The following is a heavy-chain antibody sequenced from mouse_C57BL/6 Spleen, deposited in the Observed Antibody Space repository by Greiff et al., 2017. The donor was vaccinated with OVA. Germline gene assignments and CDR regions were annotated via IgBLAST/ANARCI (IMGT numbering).Heavy chain of an antibody. D-gene: IGHD6-2*01. CDR3: ARALSARGAFAY. Sequence: EVHLVESGGGLVKPGGSLKLSCAASGFTFSDYGMHWVRQAPEKGLEWVAYISSGSSTIYYADTVKGRFTISRDNAKNTLFLQITSLRSEDTAMYYCARALSARGAFAYWGEGTLVTVSA. CDR2: ISSGSSTI. CDR1: GFTFSDYG. J-gene: IGHJ3*01. V-gene: IGHV5-17*01.